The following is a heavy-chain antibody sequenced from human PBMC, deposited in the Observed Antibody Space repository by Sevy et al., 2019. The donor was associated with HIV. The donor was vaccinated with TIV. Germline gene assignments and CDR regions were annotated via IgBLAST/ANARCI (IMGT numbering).Heavy chain of an antibody. CDR1: GFTFSSYN. Sequence: GGSLRLSCAASGFTFSSYNMNWVRQAPGKGLEWVSYISRSSSTIYYVDSVKGRFTISRDNAKNSLYLQMNSLRAEDTAVYYCARSPPYSSGWYGIDYWGQGTLVTVSS. J-gene: IGHJ4*02. CDR3: ARSPPYSSGWYGIDY. CDR2: ISRSSSTI. V-gene: IGHV3-48*01. D-gene: IGHD6-19*01.